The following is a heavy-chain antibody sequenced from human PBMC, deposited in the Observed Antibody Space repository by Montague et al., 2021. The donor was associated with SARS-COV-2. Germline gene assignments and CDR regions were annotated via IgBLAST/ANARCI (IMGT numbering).Heavy chain of an antibody. J-gene: IGHJ4*02. D-gene: IGHD4-17*01. CDR2: INHSGST. CDR3: ARGRVRFLY. Sequence: SETLSLTCAVYGGSFSGYYWSWIRQPPGKGLEWIGEINHSGSTNYNPSLKSRVTISVDTSKNQFSLKLSSVTAADTALYYCARGRVRFLYWGQGTLVTVSS. CDR1: GGSFSGYY. V-gene: IGHV4-34*01.